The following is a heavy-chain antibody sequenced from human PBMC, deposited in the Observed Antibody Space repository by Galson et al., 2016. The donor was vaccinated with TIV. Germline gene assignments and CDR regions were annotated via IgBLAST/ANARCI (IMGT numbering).Heavy chain of an antibody. J-gene: IGHJ4*02. D-gene: IGHD3-10*01. CDR1: GGTFSNFV. CDR2: INPIFGTA. Sequence: SVKVSCKASGGTFSNFVISWVRQAPGQGLEWMGSINPIFGTANYAQKFQGRVTITAVTSTSTIYMELSSLRSEDTAVYYCARGRGYYFGSGSSYFDYWGQGSLVTVSS. V-gene: IGHV1-69*06. CDR3: ARGRGYYFGSGSSYFDY.